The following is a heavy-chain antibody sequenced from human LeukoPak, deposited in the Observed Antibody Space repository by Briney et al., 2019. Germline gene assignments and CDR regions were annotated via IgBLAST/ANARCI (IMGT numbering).Heavy chain of an antibody. D-gene: IGHD6-19*01. CDR2: ISGSGGST. J-gene: IGHJ3*01. Sequence: TGGSLRLSCAASGFTFSSYAMSWVRQAPGKGLEWVSAISGSGGSTYYADSVKGRFTISRDNSKNTLYLQMNSLRAEDTAVYYCAKSRGQWLGTHLWGQGTMVTVSS. CDR3: AKSRGQWLGTHL. CDR1: GFTFSSYA. V-gene: IGHV3-23*01.